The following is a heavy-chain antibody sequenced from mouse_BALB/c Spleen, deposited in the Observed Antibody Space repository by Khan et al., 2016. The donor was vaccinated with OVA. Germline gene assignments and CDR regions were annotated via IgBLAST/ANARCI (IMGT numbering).Heavy chain of an antibody. J-gene: IGHJ3*01. D-gene: IGHD4-1*01. V-gene: IGHV5-6*01. CDR3: ASHLTGSFAY. Sequence: EVELVESGGDLVKPGGSLRLSCAASGFTFSTYGMSWVRQPPDKRLEWVATINSDGDYTYYPDTVKGRFTISRNNAEHNLNLQMSCLQSEDTAIYYCASHLTGSFAYWGQGTLVTVSA. CDR2: INSDGDYT. CDR1: GFTFSTYG.